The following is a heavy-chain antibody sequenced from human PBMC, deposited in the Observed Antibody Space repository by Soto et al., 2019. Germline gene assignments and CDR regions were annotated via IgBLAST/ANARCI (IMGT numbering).Heavy chain of an antibody. V-gene: IGHV3-48*03. Sequence: LRLSFVASGFVFKNYEMNWVRQAPGKGLEWISYISNSGNTIYVADSMRGRFTISRDNAKNSLFLQMNSLRADDTAVYYCARDIDNRDYYYGLDVWGQGTTVTVSS. CDR3: ARDIDNRDYYYGLDV. J-gene: IGHJ6*02. CDR2: ISNSGNTI. CDR1: GFVFKNYE. D-gene: IGHD1-20*01.